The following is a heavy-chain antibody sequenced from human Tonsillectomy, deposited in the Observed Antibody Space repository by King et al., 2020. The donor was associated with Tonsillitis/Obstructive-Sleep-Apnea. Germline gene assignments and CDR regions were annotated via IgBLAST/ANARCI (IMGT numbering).Heavy chain of an antibody. CDR2: ISAYNGHT. D-gene: IGHD3-22*01. CDR1: GYTFPNYG. J-gene: IGHJ4*02. CDR3: ARDSMSHYYDSSGYYTFNY. Sequence: VQLVQSGAEVKKSGASVKVSCKASGYTFPNYGISWVRQAPGQGLEWMGWISAYNGHTNYAQKLQGRLTMTTDTSTSTAYLELRSLRSDDTAVYYCARDSMSHYYDSSGYYTFNYWGQGTLVTVSS. V-gene: IGHV1-18*01.